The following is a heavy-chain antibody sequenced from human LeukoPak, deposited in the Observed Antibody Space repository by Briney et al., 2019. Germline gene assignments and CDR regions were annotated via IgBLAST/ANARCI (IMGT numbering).Heavy chain of an antibody. V-gene: IGHV1-69*05. Sequence: ASVKVSCKASGGTFSSYAISWVRQAPGQGLEWMGGIIPIFGTANYAQKFQGRVTITTDESTSTAYMELSSVTAADTAVYYCARDGRGWYRYFQHWGQGTLVTVSS. CDR3: ARDGRGWYRYFQH. CDR1: GGTFSSYA. D-gene: IGHD6-19*01. J-gene: IGHJ1*01. CDR2: IIPIFGTA.